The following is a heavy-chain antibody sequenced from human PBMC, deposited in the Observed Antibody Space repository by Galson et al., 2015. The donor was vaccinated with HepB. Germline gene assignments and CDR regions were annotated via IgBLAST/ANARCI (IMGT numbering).Heavy chain of an antibody. Sequence: QSGAEVTKPGESLKISCKGSGYSFTSYWIGWVRQMPGKGLEWMGIIYPGDSDTRYSPSFQGQVTISADKSISTAYLQWSSLKASDTAMYYCARGTYYYDSSGTDYFDYWGQGTLVTVSS. CDR1: GYSFTSYW. J-gene: IGHJ4*02. CDR2: IYPGDSDT. D-gene: IGHD3-22*01. CDR3: ARGTYYYDSSGTDYFDY. V-gene: IGHV5-51*03.